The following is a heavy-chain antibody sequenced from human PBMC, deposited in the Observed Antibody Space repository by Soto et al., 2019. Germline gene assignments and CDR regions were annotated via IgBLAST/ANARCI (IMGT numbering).Heavy chain of an antibody. V-gene: IGHV1-69*01. J-gene: IGHJ5*02. CDR2: IIPLFGTT. D-gene: IGHD6-13*01. CDR3: ARAHGTSWYNWFDP. CDR1: GGNFTNYG. Sequence: QVQLVQSGAELKKPGSSVKVSCKASGGNFTNYGISWVRQAPGQGLEWMGGIIPLFGTTNYAQKFRGRVTVTADESTSTVYMELNSLRSEYTAIYYCARAHGTSWYNWFDPWGQGTLVTVSS.